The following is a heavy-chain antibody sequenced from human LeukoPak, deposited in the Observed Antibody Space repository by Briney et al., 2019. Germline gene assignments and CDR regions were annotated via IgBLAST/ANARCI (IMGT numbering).Heavy chain of an antibody. J-gene: IGHJ4*02. CDR3: ARGWSSGWYRTPSVY. CDR1: GYTFTGYY. D-gene: IGHD6-19*01. CDR2: INPNSGGT. V-gene: IGHV1-2*02. Sequence: ASVKVSCKASGYTFTGYYMHWVRQAPGQGLEWMGWINPNSGGTNYAQKFQGRVTMTRDTSISTAYMGLSRLRSDDTAVYYCARGWSSGWYRTPSVYWGQGTLVTVSS.